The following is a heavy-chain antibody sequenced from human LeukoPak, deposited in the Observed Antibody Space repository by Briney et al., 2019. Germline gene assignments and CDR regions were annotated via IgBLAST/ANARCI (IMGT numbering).Heavy chain of an antibody. D-gene: IGHD6-6*01. CDR1: GGSISSYY. J-gene: IGHJ6*03. Sequence: SETLSLTCTVSGGSISSYYWSWLRQPAGKGLEWIGRIYTSGSTNYNPSLKSRVTMSVDTSKNQFSLKLSSVTAADTAVYYCAREELVHYYYYMDVWGKGTTVTVSS. V-gene: IGHV4-4*07. CDR3: AREELVHYYYYMDV. CDR2: IYTSGST.